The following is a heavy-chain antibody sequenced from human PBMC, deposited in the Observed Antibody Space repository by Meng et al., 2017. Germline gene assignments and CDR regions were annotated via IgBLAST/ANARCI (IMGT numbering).Heavy chain of an antibody. D-gene: IGHD2-21*02. CDR3: ARELDAVGVTAYDL. CDR2: INHSGST. J-gene: IGHJ4*02. Sequence: QLQSPQWGAGSCKHSKNLSSTVAVVCGSFSGYYWSWIRQPPGKGLEWIGEINHSGSTNYNPSLKSRVTISVDKSKTQFSPKLSFVAAADTAIYYCARELDAVGVTAYDLWCQGTLVTVSS. V-gene: IGHV4-34*01. CDR1: CGSFSGYY.